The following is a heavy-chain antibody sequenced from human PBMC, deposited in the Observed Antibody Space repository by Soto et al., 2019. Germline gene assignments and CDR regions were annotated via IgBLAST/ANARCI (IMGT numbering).Heavy chain of an antibody. J-gene: IGHJ3*02. CDR3: VRDFYGEYEESGAFDI. V-gene: IGHV3-48*01. Sequence: PEGSLRLSCAASGFTFSSYSMNWVRQAPGKGLEWVSYISSSSSTIYYADSVKGRFTISRDNAKNSLYLQMNSLRAEDTAVYYCVRDFYGEYEESGAFDIWGQGTMVTVSS. CDR1: GFTFSSYS. D-gene: IGHD4-17*01. CDR2: ISSSSSTI.